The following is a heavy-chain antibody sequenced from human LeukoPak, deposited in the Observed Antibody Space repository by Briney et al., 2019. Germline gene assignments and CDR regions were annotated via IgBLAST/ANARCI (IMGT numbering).Heavy chain of an antibody. Sequence: PGGSLRLSCVVSGFTFSSYSMNWVRQAPGKGLEWVSSISSSSRYIHYADSVKGRFTISRDNAKNSLYLQMNSLRAEDTAVYYCARPDYYDSSGYRFDDAFDIWGQGTMVTVSS. D-gene: IGHD3-22*01. CDR3: ARPDYYDSSGYRFDDAFDI. CDR2: ISSSSRYI. CDR1: GFTFSSYS. J-gene: IGHJ3*02. V-gene: IGHV3-21*01.